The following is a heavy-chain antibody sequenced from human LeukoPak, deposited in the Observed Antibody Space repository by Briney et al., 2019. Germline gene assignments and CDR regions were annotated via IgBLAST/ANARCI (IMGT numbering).Heavy chain of an antibody. CDR2: INHSGST. D-gene: IGHD3-10*01. Sequence: SETLSLTCAVYGGSFSGYYWSWIRQPPGKGLERIGEINHSGSTNYNPSLKSRVTISVDTSKNQFSLKLSSVTAADTAVYYCARGPKWFGVYYYYGMDVWGQGTTVTVSS. J-gene: IGHJ6*02. CDR1: GGSFSGYY. CDR3: ARGPKWFGVYYYYGMDV. V-gene: IGHV4-34*01.